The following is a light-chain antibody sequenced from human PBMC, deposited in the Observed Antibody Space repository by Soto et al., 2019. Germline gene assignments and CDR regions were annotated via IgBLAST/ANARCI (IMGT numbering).Light chain of an antibody. Sequence: IVMTQSPATLSVSPGERATFSCRASQNIYSNIAWYQQRPGQAPRLLIYRASTRATGVPARFSGSGSGTEFTLTISSLQSEDSAVYSCLQYHNLWPFGQGTKVDI. V-gene: IGKV3-15*01. CDR1: QNIYSN. J-gene: IGKJ1*01. CDR2: RAS. CDR3: LQYHNLWP.